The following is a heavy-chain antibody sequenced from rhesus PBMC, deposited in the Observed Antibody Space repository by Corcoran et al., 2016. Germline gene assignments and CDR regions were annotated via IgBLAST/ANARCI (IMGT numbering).Heavy chain of an antibody. CDR3: ARDYNCWSWSLDV. Sequence: QLQLQESGPGQVKPSETLSLTCAVSGGSISSNYWSWIRQPPGKGLEWVGRISGSRGSTEYNHSLKSRVTISTDTSKNQFSLKVSSGTAADTAVYYCARDYNCWSWSLDVWGRGVLVTVSS. D-gene: IGHD3-3*01. CDR1: GGSISSNY. CDR2: ISGSRGST. V-gene: IGHV4-173*01. J-gene: IGHJ5-2*02.